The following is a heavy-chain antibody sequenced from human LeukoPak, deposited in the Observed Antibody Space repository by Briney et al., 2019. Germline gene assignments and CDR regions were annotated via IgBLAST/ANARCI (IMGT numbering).Heavy chain of an antibody. D-gene: IGHD3-22*01. J-gene: IGHJ4*02. Sequence: ASVKVSCKASGYTFTSYGISWVRQAPGQGLEWMGWISAYNGNTNYAQKLQGRVTMTTDTSTSTAYMELRSLRSDDTAVYYCARDPRGHDYDSSGYYYGVDYWGQGTLVTVPS. CDR3: ARDPRGHDYDSSGYYYGVDY. V-gene: IGHV1-18*01. CDR2: ISAYNGNT. CDR1: GYTFTSYG.